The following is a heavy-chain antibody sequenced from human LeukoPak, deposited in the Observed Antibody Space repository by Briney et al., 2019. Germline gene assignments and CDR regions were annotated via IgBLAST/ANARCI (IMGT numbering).Heavy chain of an antibody. CDR2: IWYDGSNK. CDR1: GFTFSSYG. V-gene: IGHV3-33*06. J-gene: IGHJ4*02. CDR3: AKDFGYSSPIDY. D-gene: IGHD6-13*01. Sequence: GRSLRLSCAASGFTFSSYGMHWVRQAPGKGLEWVAVIWYDGSNKYYADSVKGRLTISRDNSKNTLYLQMNSLRAEDTAVYYCAKDFGYSSPIDYWGQGTLVTVSS.